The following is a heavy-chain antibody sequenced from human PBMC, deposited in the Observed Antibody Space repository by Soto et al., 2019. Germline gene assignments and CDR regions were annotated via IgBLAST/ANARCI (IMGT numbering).Heavy chain of an antibody. CDR3: ARPGGTNQFDP. J-gene: IGHJ5*02. CDR1: GFTFSSYG. CDR2: ISYDGSNK. Sequence: VQLVESGGGVVQPGRSLRLSCASSGFTFSSYGMHWVRQAPGKGLEWVAVISYDGSNKYYADSVKGRFTISRDNSKNTLYLQMNSLRAEDTAVYYCARPGGTNQFDPWGQGTLVTVSS. D-gene: IGHD2-15*01. V-gene: IGHV3-30*19.